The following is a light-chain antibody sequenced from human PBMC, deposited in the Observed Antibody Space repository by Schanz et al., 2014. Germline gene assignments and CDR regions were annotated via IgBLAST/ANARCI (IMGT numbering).Light chain of an antibody. Sequence: QSALTQPASVSGSLGQSITISCNGTSSDVGSYNPVSWYQQHPGKAPKLMIYEGSKRPSGVSNRFSGSKSGNTASLTISGLQAEDEADYYCSSYTSGNTLGVFGGGTKLTVL. CDR2: EGS. CDR3: SSYTSGNTLGV. J-gene: IGLJ3*02. CDR1: SSDVGSYNP. V-gene: IGLV2-14*02.